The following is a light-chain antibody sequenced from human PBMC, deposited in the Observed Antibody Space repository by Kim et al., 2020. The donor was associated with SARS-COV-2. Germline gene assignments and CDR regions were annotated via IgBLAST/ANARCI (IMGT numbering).Light chain of an antibody. CDR2: LGS. CDR1: QSLLHSNGYNY. Sequence: EPASISCWSSQSLLHSNGYNYLDWYLQKPGQSPQLLIYLGSNRASGVPDRFSGSGSGTDFTLKISRVEAEDVGVYYCMQAVQTPRTFGQGTKV. J-gene: IGKJ1*01. V-gene: IGKV2-28*01. CDR3: MQAVQTPRT.